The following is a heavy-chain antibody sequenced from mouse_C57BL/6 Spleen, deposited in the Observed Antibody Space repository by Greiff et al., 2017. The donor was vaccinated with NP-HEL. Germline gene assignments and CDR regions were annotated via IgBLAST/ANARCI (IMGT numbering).Heavy chain of an antibody. Sequence: QVQLQQSGAELVRPGTSVKVSCKASGYAFTNYLIEWVKQRPGQGLAWIGVINPGSGGTNYNEKFKGKATLTADKSSSTAYMQLSSLTSEDSAVYFCARGLEDYGDYWGQGTTLTVSS. CDR1: GYAFTNYL. D-gene: IGHD2-4*01. CDR2: INPGSGGT. CDR3: ARGLEDYGDY. J-gene: IGHJ2*01. V-gene: IGHV1-54*01.